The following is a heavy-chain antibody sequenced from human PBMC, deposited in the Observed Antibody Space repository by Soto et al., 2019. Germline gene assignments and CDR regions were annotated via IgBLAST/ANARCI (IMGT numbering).Heavy chain of an antibody. CDR2: INHSGNA. V-gene: IGHV4-34*01. D-gene: IGHD2-21*02. CDR3: ARVNVTLDL. Sequence: PSETMSLTSAVDGGYFIDYYWSWIRQPPGKGLEWIGGINHSGNANYNPSLTTRATISRDTSKNRFSLKLRSVTAADTAVYYCARVNVTLDLWGLGTLVTVSS. CDR1: GGYFIDYY. J-gene: IGHJ4*02.